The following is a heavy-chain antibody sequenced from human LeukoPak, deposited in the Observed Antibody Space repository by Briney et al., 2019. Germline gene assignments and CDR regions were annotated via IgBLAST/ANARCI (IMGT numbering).Heavy chain of an antibody. Sequence: GGSLRLSCAASGFTFSSYAMSWVRQAPGKGLEWVSTISDNGGSTFYADSVKGRFTISRDNGKSSLYLQMNSLRVEDTALYYCVRQFASWGQGTLVTASS. J-gene: IGHJ4*02. CDR2: ISDNGGST. CDR1: GFTFSSYA. CDR3: VRQFAS. V-gene: IGHV3-23*01.